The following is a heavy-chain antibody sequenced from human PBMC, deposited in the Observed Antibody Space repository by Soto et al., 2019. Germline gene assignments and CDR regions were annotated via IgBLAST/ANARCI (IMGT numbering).Heavy chain of an antibody. CDR1: GGTFSKYA. CDR2: IIPMFGTP. CDR3: ARPLRAGNFYHGLAV. V-gene: IGHV1-69*01. Sequence: QVQLVQSGAELKKPGSSVKVSCKASGGTFSKYAISWVRPAPGQGLEWLGGIIPMFGTPNYAQKFQGRVTISADESTTTAYLELSSLRSADTAVYFCARPLRAGNFYHGLAVWGQGTTVTVSS. J-gene: IGHJ6*02. D-gene: IGHD1-1*01.